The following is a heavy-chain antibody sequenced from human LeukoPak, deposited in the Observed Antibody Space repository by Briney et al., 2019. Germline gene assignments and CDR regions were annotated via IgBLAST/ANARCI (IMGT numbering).Heavy chain of an antibody. J-gene: IGHJ6*03. D-gene: IGHD4-11*01. Sequence: GESLKISCKGSGYSLTSYWIGWVRQMPGKGLEWMGIIYPGDSDTRYSPSLQGQVTISADKSINTAYLQWSSLKASDTAMYYCARYSLLPSSTVTTNYYYMDVWGKGTTVTVSS. CDR2: IYPGDSDT. CDR1: GYSLTSYW. CDR3: ARYSLLPSSTVTTNYYYMDV. V-gene: IGHV5-51*01.